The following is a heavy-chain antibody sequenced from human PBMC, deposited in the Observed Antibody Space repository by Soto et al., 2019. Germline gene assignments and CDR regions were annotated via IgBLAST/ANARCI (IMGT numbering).Heavy chain of an antibody. Sequence: PSETLSLTCTVSGGFISSHYWRWIRQSPGKGLEWIGYIYHSGSTNYNPSLKSRVTISVDRSKNQFSLKLSSVTAADTAVYYCARGEDFWSGYVDHWGQGTLVTVSS. D-gene: IGHD3-3*01. V-gene: IGHV4-59*11. CDR1: GGFISSHY. CDR2: IYHSGST. J-gene: IGHJ4*02. CDR3: ARGEDFWSGYVDH.